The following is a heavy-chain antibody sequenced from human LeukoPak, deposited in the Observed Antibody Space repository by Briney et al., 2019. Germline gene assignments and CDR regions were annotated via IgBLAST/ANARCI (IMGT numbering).Heavy chain of an antibody. CDR2: VHYSGTT. CDR3: ARHAGRNNWFDP. V-gene: IGHV4-39*01. Sequence: SETLSLACTVSGGSISSNGYYCAWIRQPPGKGLEWIGNVHYSGTTYYNPSLKRRVTLCVETSRNQSSLRLSSVTAADTAVYYCARHAGRNNWFDPWGQGILVTFSS. J-gene: IGHJ5*02. D-gene: IGHD1-14*01. CDR1: GGSISSNGYY.